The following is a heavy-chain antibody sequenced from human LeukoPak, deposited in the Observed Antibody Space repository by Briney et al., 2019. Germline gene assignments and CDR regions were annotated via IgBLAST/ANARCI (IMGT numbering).Heavy chain of an antibody. V-gene: IGHV4-39*07. D-gene: IGHD3-10*01. CDR3: ARGRAVYGSGLHP. CDR1: GGSISSSSYY. Sequence: SETLSLTCTVSGGSISSSSYYWGWIRQPPGKGLEWIGSIYYSGSTYYNPSLKSRVTISVDTSKNQFSLKLSSVTAADTAVYYCARGRAVYGSGLHPWGQGTLVTVSS. J-gene: IGHJ5*02. CDR2: IYYSGST.